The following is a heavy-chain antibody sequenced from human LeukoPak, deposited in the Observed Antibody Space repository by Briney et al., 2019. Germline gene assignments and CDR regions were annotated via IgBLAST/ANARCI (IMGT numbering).Heavy chain of an antibody. Sequence: GGSLRLSCAASGFIFSHYYIRWPRQAPGKGLEWVSYISSSVTNTNYADSVKGRFSISRDNAKTSLYLQMNSLRGDDTAVYYCARRGRFGYFPHWGQGTLVTVSS. V-gene: IGHV3-11*06. J-gene: IGHJ1*01. CDR3: ARRGRFGYFPH. CDR1: GFIFSHYY. CDR2: ISSSVTNT. D-gene: IGHD3-16*01.